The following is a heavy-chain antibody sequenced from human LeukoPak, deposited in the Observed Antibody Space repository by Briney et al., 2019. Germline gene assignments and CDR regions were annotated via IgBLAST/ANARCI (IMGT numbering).Heavy chain of an antibody. Sequence: GASVKVSCKASGYTFTSYAMNWVRQAPGQGLEWMGGITPMFPTTKYAQKFQGRVSITADEGTATAYMELSRLTSEDTAVYYCARDLGAVVLSPVGWFDPWGQGTLVTVSS. J-gene: IGHJ5*02. CDR2: ITPMFPTT. V-gene: IGHV1-69*13. D-gene: IGHD6-19*01. CDR3: ARDLGAVVLSPVGWFDP. CDR1: GYTFTSYA.